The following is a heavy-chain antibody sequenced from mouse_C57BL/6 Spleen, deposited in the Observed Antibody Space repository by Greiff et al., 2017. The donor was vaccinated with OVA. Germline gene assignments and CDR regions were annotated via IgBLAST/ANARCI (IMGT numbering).Heavy chain of an antibody. D-gene: IGHD3-2*02. CDR3: ARDRAQALDY. CDR1: GFTFSDYY. J-gene: IGHJ2*01. CDR2: INYDGSST. V-gene: IGHV5-16*01. Sequence: EVKLVESEGGLVQPGSSMKLSCTASGFTFSDYYMAWVRQVPERGLEWVANINYDGSSTYYLDSLKSRFIISRDNAKNILYLQMSSLKSEDTATYYCARDRAQALDYWGQGTTLTVSS.